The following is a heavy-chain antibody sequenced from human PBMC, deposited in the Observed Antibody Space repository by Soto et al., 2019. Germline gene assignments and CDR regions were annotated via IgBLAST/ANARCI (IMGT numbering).Heavy chain of an antibody. CDR1: GFIFSNYA. CDR3: AKDLIRGDGYVDFDY. D-gene: IGHD3-10*01. V-gene: IGHV3-23*01. J-gene: IGHJ4*02. CDR2: IYAGGGTT. Sequence: GGSLRLSCAASGFIFSNYAMFWVRQAPGKGLDWVSTIYAGGGTTHYAESVKGRFTISRDNSNNRLYLQLNNLRAEDTAVYFCAKDLIRGDGYVDFDYWGQGTLVTVSS.